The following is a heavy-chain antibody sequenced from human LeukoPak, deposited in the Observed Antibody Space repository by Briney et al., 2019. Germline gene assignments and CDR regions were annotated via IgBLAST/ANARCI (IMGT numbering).Heavy chain of an antibody. CDR1: GLTFSTYS. CDR3: TRDQYYYDSGGYYVFDF. CDR2: ITTTSRNT. Sequence: GGSLRLSCAASGLTFSTYSMNWVRQAPGKGLEWVSSITTTSRNTYYADSVKGRFTISRDNAKNSLYLQMNSLRAEDTAVYYCTRDQYYYDSGGYYVFDFWGQGTLVTVSS. D-gene: IGHD3-22*01. V-gene: IGHV3-21*01. J-gene: IGHJ4*02.